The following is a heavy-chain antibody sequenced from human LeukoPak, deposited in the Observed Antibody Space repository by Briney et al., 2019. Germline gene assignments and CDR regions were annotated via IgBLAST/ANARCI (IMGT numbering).Heavy chain of an antibody. J-gene: IGHJ5*02. Sequence: SSETLSLTCTVSGGSISSFYWSWIRQPPGKGLEWIGYIYYSGSTNYTPALKSRVTISVDTSKNQFSLKLSSVTAADTAVYYCARLSRRYYDFWSGLFYFAPWSQGTLVTVSS. CDR2: IYYSGST. CDR3: ARLSRRYYDFWSGLFYFAP. D-gene: IGHD3-3*01. V-gene: IGHV4-59*08. CDR1: GGSISSFY.